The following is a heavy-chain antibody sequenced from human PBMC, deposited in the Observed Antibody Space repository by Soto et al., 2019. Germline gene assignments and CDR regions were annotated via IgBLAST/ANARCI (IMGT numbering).Heavy chain of an antibody. CDR2: ISYDGSNK. J-gene: IGHJ6*02. Sequence: GGSLRLSCAASVFTFSSYAMHWVRQAPGKGLEWVAVISYDGSNKYYADSVKGRFTISRDNSKTTLYLQMNSLRAEDTAVYYCARDLSDSSGYYDYYYYGMDVWGQGTTVTVSS. CDR1: VFTFSSYA. V-gene: IGHV3-30-3*01. D-gene: IGHD3-22*01. CDR3: ARDLSDSSGYYDYYYYGMDV.